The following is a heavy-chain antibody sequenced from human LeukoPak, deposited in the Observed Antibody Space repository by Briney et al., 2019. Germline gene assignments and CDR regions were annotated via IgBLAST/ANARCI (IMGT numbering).Heavy chain of an antibody. CDR1: GFSFSSYA. V-gene: IGHV3-23*01. J-gene: IGHJ4*02. CDR2: ISGSGDST. Sequence: HPGGSLRLACAASGFSFSSYAMSWVRQAPGKGLEWVSVISGSGDSTDYADSVKGRFTISRDNSKNTLYMQINSLRAEDTAVYYCAKGGRYCVSTTCYCSHWGQGTLVTVSS. CDR3: AKGGRYCVSTTCYCSH. D-gene: IGHD2-2*01.